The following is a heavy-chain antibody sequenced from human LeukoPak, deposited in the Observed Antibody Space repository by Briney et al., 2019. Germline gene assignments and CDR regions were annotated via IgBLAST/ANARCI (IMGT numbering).Heavy chain of an antibody. J-gene: IGHJ6*03. CDR2: IYYSGST. V-gene: IGHV4-59*01. CDR1: GGSISSYY. CDR3: ARVGYQLLEPYYYYYMDV. Sequence: PSETLSLTCTVSGGSISSYYWSWIRQPPGKGLEWIGYIYYSGSTNYNPSLKSRVTISIDTSKNRFSLKLSSVTAADTAVYYCARVGYQLLEPYYYYYMDVWGKGTTVTVSS. D-gene: IGHD2-2*01.